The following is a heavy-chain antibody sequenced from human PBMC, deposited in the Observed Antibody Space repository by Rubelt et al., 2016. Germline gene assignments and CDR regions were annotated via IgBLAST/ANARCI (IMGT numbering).Heavy chain of an antibody. J-gene: IGHJ3*02. CDR1: GGSFSGYY. V-gene: IGHV4-34*01. CDR3: ARLFRAGATSAHDAFEI. Sequence: QVQLQQWGAGLLKPSETLSLTCAVYGGSFSGYYWSWIRQPPGKGLEWIGEINHSGSTNYNPSLKSRVTIAGATAMKQFSLRLGLVTAAETAVYYCARLFRAGATSAHDAFEIWGQGTTVTVSS. D-gene: IGHD1-26*01. CDR2: INHSGST.